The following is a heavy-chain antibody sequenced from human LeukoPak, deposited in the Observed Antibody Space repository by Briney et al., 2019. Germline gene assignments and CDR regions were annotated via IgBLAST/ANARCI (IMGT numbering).Heavy chain of an antibody. D-gene: IGHD4-17*01. CDR2: IYHSGST. CDR1: GYSISSGYY. V-gene: IGHV4-38-2*02. J-gene: IGHJ4*02. Sequence: PSETLSLTCAVSGYSISSGYYWGWIRQPPGKGLEWIGSIYHSGSTYYNPSLKSRVTISVDMSKNQFSLKLSSVTAADTAVYYCARDLMYGDYTPHDYWGQGTLVTVSS. CDR3: ARDLMYGDYTPHDY.